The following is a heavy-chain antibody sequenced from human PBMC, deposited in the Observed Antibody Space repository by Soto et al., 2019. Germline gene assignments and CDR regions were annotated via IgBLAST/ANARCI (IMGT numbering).Heavy chain of an antibody. CDR1: LFIVSDNY. CDR2: IYSGGGT. Sequence: EVRLVQSGGGLVQPGGSLRLSCAASLFIVSDNYMSWVRQAPGKGLEWVSLIYSGGGTDYAESVKGRLTISRDNSKNSLYLQMNSLKAVDTGIYYCATRMTTAPYWGQGTVVTVSS. CDR3: ATRMTTAPY. V-gene: IGHV3-66*01. J-gene: IGHJ4*02. D-gene: IGHD4-17*01.